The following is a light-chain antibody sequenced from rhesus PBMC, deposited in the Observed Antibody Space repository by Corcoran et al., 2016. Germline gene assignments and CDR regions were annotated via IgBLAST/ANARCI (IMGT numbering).Light chain of an antibody. CDR3: QQHNSYPLT. CDR1: QGISSY. Sequence: DIQMTQSPSSLSASVGDRVTITCRASQGISSYLAWYQQKPGKAPKLLIYAASTLQSGVPSRLSGMGYGTDFTLTFSSLQPEDFATYYCQQHNSYPLTFGGGTKVELK. V-gene: IGKV1-25*01. CDR2: AAS. J-gene: IGKJ4*01.